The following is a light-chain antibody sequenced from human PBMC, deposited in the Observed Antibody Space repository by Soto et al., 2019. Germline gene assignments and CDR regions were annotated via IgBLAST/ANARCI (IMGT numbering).Light chain of an antibody. CDR2: GNS. V-gene: IGLV1-40*01. CDR1: SSNIGAGYD. Sequence: QSVLTQPPSVSGAPGQRVTISCTGSSSNIGAGYDVHWYQQLPGTAPKLLIYGNSNRPSGVPDRFSGSKSGTSASLAITGLQTGDEADYYCGTWDNSLRSWVFGGGTKLTVL. J-gene: IGLJ3*02. CDR3: GTWDNSLRSWV.